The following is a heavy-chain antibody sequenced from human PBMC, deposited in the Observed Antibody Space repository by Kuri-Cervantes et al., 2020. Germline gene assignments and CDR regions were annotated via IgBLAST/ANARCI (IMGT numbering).Heavy chain of an antibody. Sequence: ASVKVSCKASGYTFTSYAMNWVRQAPGQGLELMGWINTNTGNPTYAQGFTGRFVFSLDTSVSTAYLQISSLKAEDTAVYYCASSSGSWGGSAFDVWGQGTMVTVSS. V-gene: IGHV7-4-1*02. D-gene: IGHD1-26*01. CDR1: GYTFTSYA. CDR2: INTNTGNP. J-gene: IGHJ3*01. CDR3: ASSSGSWGGSAFDV.